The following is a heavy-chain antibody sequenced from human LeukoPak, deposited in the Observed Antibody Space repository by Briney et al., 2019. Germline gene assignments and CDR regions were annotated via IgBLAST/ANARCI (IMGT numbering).Heavy chain of an antibody. CDR3: ARDSSYYDFWSGYAFDY. D-gene: IGHD3-3*01. V-gene: IGHV3-11*01. CDR2: ISSSGSTI. CDR1: GFTFSDYY. J-gene: IGHJ4*02. Sequence: SGGSLRLSCAASGFTFSDYYMSWIRQAPGKGLEWVSYISSSGSTIYYADFVKGRFTISRDNAKNSLYLQMNSLRAEDTAVYYCARDSSYYDFWSGYAFDYWGQGTLVTVSS.